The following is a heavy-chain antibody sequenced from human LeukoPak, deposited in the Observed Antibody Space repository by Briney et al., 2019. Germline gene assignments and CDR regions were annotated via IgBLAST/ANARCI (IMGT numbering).Heavy chain of an antibody. CDR2: ISWNSGSI. D-gene: IGHD3-9*01. V-gene: IGHV3-9*01. J-gene: IGHJ4*02. Sequence: PGGSLRLSCAASGFTFDDYAMHWVRQAPGKGLEWVSGISWNSGSIGYADSVKGRFTISRDNSKNTLYLQMNSLRAEDTAVYYCAKDMGLRYFDWLLSPDYWGQGTLVTVSS. CDR1: GFTFDDYA. CDR3: AKDMGLRYFDWLLSPDY.